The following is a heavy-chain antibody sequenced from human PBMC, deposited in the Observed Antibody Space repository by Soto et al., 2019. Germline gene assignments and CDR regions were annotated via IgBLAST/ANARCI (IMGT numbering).Heavy chain of an antibody. CDR1: GGSISSSSYY. Sequence: PSVTLSLTCTVSGGSISSSSYYWGWIRQPPGKGLEWIGSIYYSGSTYYNPSLKSRVTISVDTSKNQFSLKLSSVTAADTAVYYCARQDIVLMVYANDYWGQGTLVTVS. D-gene: IGHD2-8*01. V-gene: IGHV4-39*01. CDR2: IYYSGST. CDR3: ARQDIVLMVYANDY. J-gene: IGHJ4*02.